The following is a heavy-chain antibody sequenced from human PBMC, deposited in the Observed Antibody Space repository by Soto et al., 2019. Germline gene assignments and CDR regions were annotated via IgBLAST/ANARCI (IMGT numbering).Heavy chain of an antibody. CDR3: ARGGKATVTAFDY. CDR1: GGSISSGGYY. V-gene: IGHV4-30-4*08. CDR2: IYYSGST. D-gene: IGHD4-17*01. Sequence: SETLSLTCTVSGGSISSGGYYWSWIRQHPGKGLEWIGYIYYSGSTYYNPSLKSRVTISVDTSKNQFSLKLSSVTAADTAVYYCARGGKATVTAFDYWGQGTLVTVS. J-gene: IGHJ4*02.